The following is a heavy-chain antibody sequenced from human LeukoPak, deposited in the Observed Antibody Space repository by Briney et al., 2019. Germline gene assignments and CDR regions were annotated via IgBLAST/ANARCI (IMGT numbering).Heavy chain of an antibody. CDR1: GGSISSGGYY. CDR3: AREKAVAGLFGY. J-gene: IGHJ4*02. D-gene: IGHD6-19*01. V-gene: IGHV4-31*03. CDR2: IYYSGST. Sequence: ASQTLSLTCTVSGGSISSGGYYWSWIRQHPGKGLEWIGYIYYSGSTHYNPSLKSRVTISVDTSKNQFSLKLGSVTAADMAVYYCAREKAVAGLFGYWGQGTLVTVSS.